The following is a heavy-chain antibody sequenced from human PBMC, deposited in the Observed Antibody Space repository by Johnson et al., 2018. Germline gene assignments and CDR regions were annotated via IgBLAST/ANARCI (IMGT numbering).Heavy chain of an antibody. D-gene: IGHD2/OR15-2a*01. J-gene: IGHJ3*02. CDR3: VKATGGQIFDGFEI. CDR2: ISWNRDRR. Sequence: VQSGRSLRLSCAGSGFNFDDYAMHWVRQAPGKGLEWVSGISWNRDRRDYADSVKGRVTISRDNAKTSLYLQMNALREEETALYYCVKATGGQIFDGFEIWGQGTMVTVSS. V-gene: IGHV3-9*01. CDR1: GFNFDDYA.